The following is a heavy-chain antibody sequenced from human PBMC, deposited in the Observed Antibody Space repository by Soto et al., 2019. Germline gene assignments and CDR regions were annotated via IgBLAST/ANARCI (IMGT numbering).Heavy chain of an antibody. V-gene: IGHV1-69*01. D-gene: IGHD2-2*01. J-gene: IGHJ4*01. CDR1: GGTFSNYA. CDR3: AREGRVHAPVFGH. CDR2: ITPMFGRP. Sequence: QAQLVQSGAEVKKPGSSVKVSCKASGGTFSNYAINWVRQAPGQGLEWMGDITPMFGRPNYAQKFQGRVTITADDSTRTAYMELSRLRSEEGAPDYCAREGRVHAPVFGHWGHGTLVTVSS.